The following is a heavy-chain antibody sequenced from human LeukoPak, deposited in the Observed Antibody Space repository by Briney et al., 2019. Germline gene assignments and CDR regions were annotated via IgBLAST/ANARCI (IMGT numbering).Heavy chain of an antibody. J-gene: IGHJ4*02. CDR1: GFTFSSYA. CDR2: ISSNGGST. Sequence: GGSLRLSCSASGFTFSSYAMHWVRQAPGKGLEYVSAISSNGGSTYYADSVKGRFTISRDNSKNTLYLQMSSLRAEDTAVYYCVKGSHGSSWYVAVDQAGMDYWGQGTLVTVSS. V-gene: IGHV3-64D*06. CDR3: VKGSHGSSWYVAVDQAGMDY. D-gene: IGHD6-13*01.